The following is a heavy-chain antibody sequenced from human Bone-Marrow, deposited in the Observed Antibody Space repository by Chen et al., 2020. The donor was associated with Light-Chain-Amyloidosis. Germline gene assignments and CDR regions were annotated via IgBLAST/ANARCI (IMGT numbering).Heavy chain of an antibody. CDR1: GFTFSSDW. J-gene: IGHJ3*02. D-gene: IGHD2-2*01. V-gene: IGHV3-7*01. CDR2: IKQDGSEK. Sequence: SLRLSCAASGFTFSSDWMSWVRQAPGKGLEWVANIKQDGSEKYYVDSVKGRFTISRDNAKNSLYLQMNSLRAEDTAVYYCAREAIVLAFDIWGQGTMVTVSS. CDR3: AREAIVLAFDI.